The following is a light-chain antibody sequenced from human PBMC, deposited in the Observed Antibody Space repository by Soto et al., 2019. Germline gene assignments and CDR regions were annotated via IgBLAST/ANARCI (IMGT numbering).Light chain of an antibody. V-gene: IGKV3-11*01. J-gene: IGKJ4*01. CDR1: QSVSRY. Sequence: VLTQSPATLSLSPGERATLSCRASQSVSRYLAWYQQKPGQAPRLLIYDTSNRATGIPARFSGSGSGTDFTLTISSLEPEDFAVYYCQQYNSWPLTFGGGTKVDIK. CDR2: DTS. CDR3: QQYNSWPLT.